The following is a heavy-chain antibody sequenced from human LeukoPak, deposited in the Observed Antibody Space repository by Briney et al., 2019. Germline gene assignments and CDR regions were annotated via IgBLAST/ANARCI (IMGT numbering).Heavy chain of an antibody. J-gene: IGHJ5*02. CDR3: ARDLFRYYDILTGYPLKCGFDP. CDR1: GGTFSSYA. CDR2: IIPIFGTA. Sequence: SVKVSCKASGGTFSSYAISWVRQAPGQGLEWMGGIIPIFGTANYAQKFQGRVTITADKSTRTAYMELSSLRSEDTAVYYCARDLFRYYDILTGYPLKCGFDPWGQGTLVTVSS. V-gene: IGHV1-69*06. D-gene: IGHD3-9*01.